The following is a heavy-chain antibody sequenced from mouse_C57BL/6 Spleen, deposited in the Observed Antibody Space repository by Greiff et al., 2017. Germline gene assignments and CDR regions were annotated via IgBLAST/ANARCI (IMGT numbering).Heavy chain of an antibody. Sequence: QVQLQQPGAELVKPGASVKMSCKASGYTFTSYWITWVKQRPGQGLEWIGDIYPGSGSTNYNEKFKSKAPLTVDTSSSTAYMQLSSLTSEDSAVYYCARRSFYYDYGGDFDYWGQGTTLTVSS. CDR3: ARRSFYYDYGGDFDY. D-gene: IGHD2-4*01. CDR2: IYPGSGST. V-gene: IGHV1-55*01. J-gene: IGHJ2*01. CDR1: GYTFTSYW.